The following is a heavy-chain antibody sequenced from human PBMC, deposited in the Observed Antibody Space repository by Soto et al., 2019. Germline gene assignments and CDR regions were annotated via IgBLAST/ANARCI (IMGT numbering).Heavy chain of an antibody. Sequence: QVQLVQSGAEVKKPGSSVKVSCKASGGTFSSYAISWVRQAPGQGLEWMGGIIPIFGTANYAQKFQGRVTITADKSTSTAYMELRSLRSDDTAVYYCARAKYSSSWSRGGFDYWGQGTLVTVSS. CDR3: ARAKYSSSWSRGGFDY. V-gene: IGHV1-69*06. CDR2: IIPIFGTA. D-gene: IGHD6-13*01. J-gene: IGHJ4*02. CDR1: GGTFSSYA.